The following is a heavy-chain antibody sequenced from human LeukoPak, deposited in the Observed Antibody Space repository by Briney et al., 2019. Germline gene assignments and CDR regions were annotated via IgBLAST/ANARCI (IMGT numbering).Heavy chain of an antibody. D-gene: IGHD4-23*01. Sequence: GGSLRLSCAASGFTFSSYWMHWVRQAPGKGLVWVSRMNSDGSSTSYADSVKGRFTIPRDNAKNTLYLQMNSLRAEDTAVYYCARASVYDGNLNEYWGQGTLVTVSS. CDR3: ARASVYDGNLNEY. J-gene: IGHJ4*02. CDR1: GFTFSSYW. V-gene: IGHV3-74*01. CDR2: MNSDGSST.